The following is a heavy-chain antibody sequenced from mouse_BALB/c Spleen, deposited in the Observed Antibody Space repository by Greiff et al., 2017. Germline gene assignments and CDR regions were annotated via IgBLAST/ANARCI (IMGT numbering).Heavy chain of an antibody. V-gene: IGHV1-4*02. CDR1: GYTFTSYT. CDR2: INPSSGCT. CDR3: ANKSLYDIDY. J-gene: IGHJ2*01. Sequence: QVQLQQSAAGLVRPGASVKLSCKASGYTFTSYTMHWVKQRPGQGLDWIGYINPSSGCTEYNKKFKDKTTLTADKSSSTAYMQLSSLTSEDSAVYNCANKSLYDIDYWGQGTTVTVSA. D-gene: IGHD2-12*01.